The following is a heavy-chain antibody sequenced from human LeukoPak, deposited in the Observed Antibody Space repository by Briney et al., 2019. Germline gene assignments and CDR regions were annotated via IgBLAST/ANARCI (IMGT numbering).Heavy chain of an antibody. D-gene: IGHD2-21*01. CDR2: VSPPGGGT. V-gene: IGHV3-23*01. CDR3: ARVEIPWSFDY. CDR1: GFSFSYHG. J-gene: IGHJ4*02. Sequence: PGGSLRLSCAASGFSFSYHGMNWVRQAPGKGLEWVSGVSPPGGGTYYADSVKGRFTISRDDSRNTLSLQMNSLRVEDTAVYYCARVEIPWSFDYWGQGTLVTVSS.